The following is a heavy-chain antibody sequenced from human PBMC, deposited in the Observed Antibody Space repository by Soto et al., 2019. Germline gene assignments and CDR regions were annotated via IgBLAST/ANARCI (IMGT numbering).Heavy chain of an antibody. CDR1: GGTFSSYT. D-gene: IGHD3-10*01. CDR3: ARDWSKYYYGSGSQHADY. J-gene: IGHJ4*02. V-gene: IGHV1-69*04. Sequence: SVKVSCKASGGTFSSYTISWVRQAPGQGLEWMGRIIPILGIANYAQKFQGRVTITADKSTSTAYMELSSLRSEDTAVYYCARDWSKYYYGSGSQHADYWGQGTLVTVSS. CDR2: IIPILGIA.